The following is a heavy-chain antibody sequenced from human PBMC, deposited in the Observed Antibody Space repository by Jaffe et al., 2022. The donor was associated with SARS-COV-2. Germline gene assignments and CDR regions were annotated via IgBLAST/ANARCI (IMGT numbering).Heavy chain of an antibody. J-gene: IGHJ6*02. CDR2: ISWDGGST. D-gene: IGHD4-17*01. Sequence: EVHLVESGGLVVQPGGSLRLSCAASGFTFGDYTMHWVRQAPGKGLEWVSLISWDGGSTYYADSVKGRFTISRDNNKNSLYLQMNSLRTEDTALYYCAKDLYGDYNQYGMDVWGQGTTVTVSS. V-gene: IGHV3-43*01. CDR3: AKDLYGDYNQYGMDV. CDR1: GFTFGDYT.